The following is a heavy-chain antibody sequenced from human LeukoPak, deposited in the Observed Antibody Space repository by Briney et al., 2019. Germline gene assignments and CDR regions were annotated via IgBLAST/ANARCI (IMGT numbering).Heavy chain of an antibody. CDR1: GGSISSYY. J-gene: IGHJ3*02. V-gene: IGHV4-4*07. CDR2: IYDNGRT. CDR3: ARDGALLLDI. Sequence: PSETLSLTCTVSGGSISSYYWSWIRQPAGKGLEWIGRIYDNGRTDHNPSLKSRVTMSVNTSKNQLSLRLNSVTAADTAVYYCARDGALLLDIWGPGTMVIVSS. D-gene: IGHD2/OR15-2a*01.